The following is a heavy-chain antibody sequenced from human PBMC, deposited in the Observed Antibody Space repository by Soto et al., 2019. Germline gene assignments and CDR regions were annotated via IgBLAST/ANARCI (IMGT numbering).Heavy chain of an antibody. CDR1: GGSISSYY. Sequence: PSETLSLTCTVSGGSISSYYWSWIRQPPGKGLEWIGYIYYSGSTNYNPSLKSRVTISVDTSKNQFSLKLSSVTAAGTAVYYCARGPNFDWSYSFDYWGQGTLVTVSS. CDR2: IYYSGST. V-gene: IGHV4-59*01. D-gene: IGHD3-9*01. J-gene: IGHJ4*02. CDR3: ARGPNFDWSYSFDY.